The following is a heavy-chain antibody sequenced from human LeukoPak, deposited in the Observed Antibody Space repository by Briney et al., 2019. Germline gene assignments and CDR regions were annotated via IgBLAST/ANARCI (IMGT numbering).Heavy chain of an antibody. V-gene: IGHV3-30-3*01. J-gene: IGHJ4*02. CDR1: GFTFSIYD. D-gene: IGHD3-22*01. CDR3: AREYYDSSGSQGDYFDY. CDR2: ISYDGTSK. Sequence: QPGGSLRLSCAASGFTFSIYDMYWVRQAPGKGLEWVAFISYDGTSKYYADSVKGRFTLSRDNSKNTLYLQMNSLRAEDTAVYYCAREYYDSSGSQGDYFDYWGQGTLVTVSS.